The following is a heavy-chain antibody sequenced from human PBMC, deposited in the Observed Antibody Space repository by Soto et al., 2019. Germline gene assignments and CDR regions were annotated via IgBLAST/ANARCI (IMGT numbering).Heavy chain of an antibody. D-gene: IGHD3-10*01. J-gene: IGHJ4*02. CDR2: INPNTGGT. CDR1: GYTFTSYA. CDR3: ARDPVSDYGSGSYSEYYFDY. V-gene: IGHV1-2*04. Sequence: ASVKVSCKASGYTFTSYAMHWVRQAPGQGLEWMGWINPNTGGTNYAQKFQGWVTMTRDTSISTAYVELSRLRSDDTAVYFCARDPVSDYGSGSYSEYYFDYWGQGTLVTVSS.